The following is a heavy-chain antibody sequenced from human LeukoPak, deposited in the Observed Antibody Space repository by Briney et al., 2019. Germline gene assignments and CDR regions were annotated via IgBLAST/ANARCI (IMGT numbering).Heavy chain of an antibody. CDR2: INGGNGDT. J-gene: IGHJ4*02. CDR1: GYTFSNHE. V-gene: IGHV1-3*03. D-gene: IGHD3/OR15-3a*01. Sequence: ASVKVSCKASGYTFSNHEIHWVRQAPGQSLEWTGGINGGNGDTKYSQELQDRVTISRDTSANTAYMELSRLRSEDMAVYYCTLYNFWGQGTLVTVSS. CDR3: TLYNF.